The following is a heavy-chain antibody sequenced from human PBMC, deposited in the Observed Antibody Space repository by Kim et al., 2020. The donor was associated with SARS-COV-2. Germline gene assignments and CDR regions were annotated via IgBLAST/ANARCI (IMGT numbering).Heavy chain of an antibody. J-gene: IGHJ4*02. CDR2: IYYSGST. Sequence: SETLSLTCTVSGGSISSYYWSWIRQPPGKGLEWIGYIYYSGSTNYNPSLKSRVTISVDTSKNQFSLKLSSVTAADTAVYYCAREGLVGSGYYPIDYWGQGTLVTVSS. D-gene: IGHD3-22*01. CDR3: AREGLVGSGYYPIDY. CDR1: GGSISSYY. V-gene: IGHV4-59*13.